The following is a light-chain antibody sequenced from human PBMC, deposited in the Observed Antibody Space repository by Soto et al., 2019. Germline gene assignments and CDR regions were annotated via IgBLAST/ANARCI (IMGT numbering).Light chain of an antibody. J-gene: IGLJ3*02. CDR2: YYR. CDR1: NIGRKS. CDR3: QVWDSSSDQGV. Sequence: SYELAQPPSVSVAPGKTASITCGGNNIGRKSVLWYQQKARQAPVLVIYYYRYRPSGIPERFSGSNTGNTATLTISRVEAGDEADYYCQVWDSSSDQGVFGGGTKVTVL. V-gene: IGLV3-21*04.